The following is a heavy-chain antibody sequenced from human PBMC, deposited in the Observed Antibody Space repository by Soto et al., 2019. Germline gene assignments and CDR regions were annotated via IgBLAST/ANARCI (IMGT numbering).Heavy chain of an antibody. CDR2: INPNSGGT. Sequence: ASVKVSCKASGYTFTGYYMHWVRQAPGQGLEWMGWINPNSGGTNYAQKFQGWVTMTRDTSISTAYMELSRLRSDDTAVYYCARAGITMVRGVNYYYYYYGMDVWGQGTTVTVSS. J-gene: IGHJ6*02. V-gene: IGHV1-2*04. CDR3: ARAGITMVRGVNYYYYYYGMDV. D-gene: IGHD3-10*01. CDR1: GYTFTGYY.